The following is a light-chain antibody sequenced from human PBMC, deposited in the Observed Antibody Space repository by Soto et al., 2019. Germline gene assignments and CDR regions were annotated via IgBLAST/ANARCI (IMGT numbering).Light chain of an antibody. CDR1: QSVSSS. CDR2: GAS. Sequence: EIVMTQSPATLSVSPGERATLSCRASQSVSSSLAWYQQKPGQAPRLLIYGASTRATGIPARFSGSGSGTEFTLTISSLQSEDFAVYYCQQYSSWPPFTFGRGTKLEIK. J-gene: IGKJ2*01. V-gene: IGKV3-15*01. CDR3: QQYSSWPPFT.